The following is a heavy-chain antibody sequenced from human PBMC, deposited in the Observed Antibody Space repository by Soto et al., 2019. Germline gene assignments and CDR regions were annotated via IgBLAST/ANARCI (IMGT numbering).Heavy chain of an antibody. CDR3: ARDRAMITFGGVIPHYYYYYYMDV. Sequence: GASLKVSSKAPGYTFTSYGSRWPRHATGQGLEWMGWISAYNGNTNYAQKLQGRVTMTTDTSTSTAYMELRSLRSDDTAVYYCARDRAMITFGGVIPHYYYYYYMDVWGKGTTVTVSS. CDR2: ISAYNGNT. D-gene: IGHD3-16*02. J-gene: IGHJ6*03. V-gene: IGHV1-18*01. CDR1: GYTFTSYG.